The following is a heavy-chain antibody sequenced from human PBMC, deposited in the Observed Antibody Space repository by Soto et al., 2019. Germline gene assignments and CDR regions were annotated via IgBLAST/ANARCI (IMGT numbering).Heavy chain of an antibody. CDR3: ARRGRITAGMAV. Sequence: PGESLTISCKGSGYSFTSYWIGWVRQMAGKVLEGMGIIYPGDSATRYSPSFQGQVTISADKSISTAYLQWSSLKASDAAMFYCARRGRITAGMAVGAKGTWVPVSP. CDR1: GYSFTSYW. J-gene: IGHJ6*04. V-gene: IGHV5-51*01. CDR2: IYPGDSAT. D-gene: IGHD1-20*01.